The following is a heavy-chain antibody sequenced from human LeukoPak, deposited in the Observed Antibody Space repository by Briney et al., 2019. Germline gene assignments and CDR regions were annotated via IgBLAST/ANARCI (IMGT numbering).Heavy chain of an antibody. J-gene: IGHJ4*02. CDR2: ISWNSGTI. CDR1: GFTFDDYT. V-gene: IGHV3-9*01. Sequence: PGGSLRLSCAASGFTFDDYTMHWVRQVPGKGLEWVSGISWNSGTIGYADSVKGRFTISRDNAKNSLYLQMNSLRAEDTALYYCAKDHFYGSGSFLDSWGQGTLVTVSS. D-gene: IGHD3-10*01. CDR3: AKDHFYGSGSFLDS.